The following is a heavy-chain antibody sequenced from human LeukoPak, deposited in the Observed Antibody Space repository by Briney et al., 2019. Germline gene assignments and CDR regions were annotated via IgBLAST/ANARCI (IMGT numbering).Heavy chain of an antibody. CDR3: TRDRRAGYNDGYFSL. V-gene: IGHV3-49*04. CDR1: GFSIAEYA. J-gene: IGHJ2*01. CDR2: IRSKSYSETT. Sequence: PGGSLRLSCRASGFSIAEYAMTWVRQAPGRGLEWLGFIRSKSYSETTQFAASVRGRFTISRDDSNSVTYLQMNSLKIEDTAVYFCTRDRRAGYNDGYFSLWGRGTLVTVSS. D-gene: IGHD5-24*01.